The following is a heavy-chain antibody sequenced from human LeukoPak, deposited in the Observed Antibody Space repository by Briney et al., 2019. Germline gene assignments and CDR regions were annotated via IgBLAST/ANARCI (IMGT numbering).Heavy chain of an antibody. CDR3: ATGYSDSLRSPLDS. CDR1: GFTSSIYW. Sequence: GGSLRLSCAVSGFTSSIYWMTWIRQAPGKGLEWVSSISGRGGNTYYADSVKGRFTISRDDSKNTLFLQMNSLRAEDTAVYYCATGYSDSLRSPLDSWGQGTLVTVSS. CDR2: ISGRGGNT. J-gene: IGHJ5*01. D-gene: IGHD3-22*01. V-gene: IGHV3-23*01.